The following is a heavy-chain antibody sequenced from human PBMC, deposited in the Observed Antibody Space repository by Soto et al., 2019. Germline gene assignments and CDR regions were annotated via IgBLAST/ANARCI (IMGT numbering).Heavy chain of an antibody. CDR1: GGSISSSSYY. V-gene: IGHV4-39*01. CDR2: IYYSGST. J-gene: IGHJ4*02. CDR3: ARRRGIAARPRGSYYFDY. Sequence: SETLSLTCTVSGGSISSSSYYWGWIRQPPGKGLEWIGSIYYSGSTYYNPSLKSRVTISVDTSKNQFSLKLSSVTAADTAVYYCARRRGIAARPRGSYYFDYWGQGTPVTVSS. D-gene: IGHD6-6*01.